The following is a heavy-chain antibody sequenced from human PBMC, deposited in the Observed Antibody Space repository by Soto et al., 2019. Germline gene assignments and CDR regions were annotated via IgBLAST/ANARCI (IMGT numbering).Heavy chain of an antibody. J-gene: IGHJ5*02. D-gene: IGHD2-15*01. Sequence: WTWIRQPPGNGLEWIGYISYRGSTNYNPSLNSRITISADTSKNQFSLRLNSVTAADTAVYYCARRKSGGNWLDPWGQGTLVTVSS. CDR3: ARRKSGGNWLDP. CDR2: ISYRGST. V-gene: IGHV4-61*07.